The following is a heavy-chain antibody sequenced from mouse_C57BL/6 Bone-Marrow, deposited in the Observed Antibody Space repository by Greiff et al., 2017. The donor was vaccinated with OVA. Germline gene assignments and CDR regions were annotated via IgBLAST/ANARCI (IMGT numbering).Heavy chain of an antibody. CDR1: GFTFSIYA. J-gene: IGHJ4*01. V-gene: IGHV5-4*01. D-gene: IGHD3-2*02. Sequence: EVQVVESGGGLVKPGGSLKLSCAASGFTFSIYAMSWVRQTPEKRLEWVATISDGGSYTYYPDNVKGRFTISRDNAKNNLYLQMSHLKSEDTAMYYCARDSSGLYYYAMDYWGQGTSVTVSS. CDR2: ISDGGSYT. CDR3: ARDSSGLYYYAMDY.